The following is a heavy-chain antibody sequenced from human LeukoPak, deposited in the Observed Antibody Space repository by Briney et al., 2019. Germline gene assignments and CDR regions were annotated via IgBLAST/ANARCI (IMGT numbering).Heavy chain of an antibody. Sequence: GASVKVSCKASGYTFTSYYMHWVRQAPGQGLEWMGIINPSGGSTSYAQKFQGRVTMTRDTSTSTVYMELSSLRSEDTAVYYCATLPTGGVTTLSHYYYGMDVWGQGTTVTVSS. CDR1: GYTFTSYY. J-gene: IGHJ6*02. CDR3: ATLPTGGVTTLSHYYYGMDV. CDR2: INPSGGST. V-gene: IGHV1-46*01. D-gene: IGHD4-17*01.